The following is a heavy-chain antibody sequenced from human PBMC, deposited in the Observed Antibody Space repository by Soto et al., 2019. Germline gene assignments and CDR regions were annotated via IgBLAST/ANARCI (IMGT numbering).Heavy chain of an antibody. Sequence: QVQLVESGGGVVQPGRSLRLSCAASGFTFSSYGMHWVRQAPGKGLEWVAVIWYDGSNKYYADSVKGRFTISKDNSKNTLYRQMNSLRAEDRAVYYCARVRVPAAMVDPYYYDYCMDVWGQGTTVIV. V-gene: IGHV3-33*01. CDR1: GFTFSSYG. CDR3: ARVRVPAAMVDPYYYDYCMDV. J-gene: IGHJ6*02. D-gene: IGHD2-2*01. CDR2: IWYDGSNK.